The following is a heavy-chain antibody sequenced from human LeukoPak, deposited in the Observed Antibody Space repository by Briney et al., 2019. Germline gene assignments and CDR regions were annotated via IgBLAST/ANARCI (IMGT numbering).Heavy chain of an antibody. J-gene: IGHJ5*02. Sequence: SETLSLTCTVSGGSISIYYWSWIRQPPGKGLEWIGYIYYSGSTNYNPSLRSRVTISVDTSKNQFSLKLSSVTAADTAVYYCARGEDNWFDPWGQGTLVTVSS. CDR3: ARGEDNWFDP. CDR2: IYYSGST. V-gene: IGHV4-59*01. CDR1: GGSISIYY.